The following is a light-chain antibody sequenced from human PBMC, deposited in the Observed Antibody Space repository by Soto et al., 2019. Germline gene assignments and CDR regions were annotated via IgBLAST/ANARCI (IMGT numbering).Light chain of an antibody. CDR3: QVWDSSSDHPGVV. CDR2: YDS. Sequence: SYELTRPTSVSVAPGKTARITCGGNNIGSKSVHWYQQKPGQAPVLVIYYDSDRPSGIPERFSGSNSGNTATLTISRVEAGDEADYYCQVWDSSSDHPGVVFGGGTKLTVL. CDR1: NIGSKS. V-gene: IGLV3-21*04. J-gene: IGLJ2*01.